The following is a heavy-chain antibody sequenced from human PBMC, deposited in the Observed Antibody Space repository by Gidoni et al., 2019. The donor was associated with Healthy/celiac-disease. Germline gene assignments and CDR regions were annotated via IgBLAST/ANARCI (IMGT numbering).Heavy chain of an antibody. J-gene: IGHJ3*02. V-gene: IGHV3-9*01. CDR3: AKALLIAEDAFDI. CDR1: GFPFDDYA. Sequence: EVQLVESGGGLVQPGRSLRLSCAASGFPFDDYAMHWVRQAPGKGLEWVSGISWNSGSIGYADSVKGRFTISRDNAKNSLYLQMNSLRAEDTALYYCAKALLIAEDAFDIWGQGTMVTVSS. CDR2: ISWNSGSI. D-gene: IGHD6-13*01.